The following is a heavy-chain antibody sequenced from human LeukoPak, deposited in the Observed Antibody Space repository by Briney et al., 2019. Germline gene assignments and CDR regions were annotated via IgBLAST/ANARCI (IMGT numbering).Heavy chain of an antibody. J-gene: IGHJ4*02. CDR3: AKRRTTVVTLDS. Sequence: GGSLRLSCAASGFPFTSYAMSWVRQAPGKGLEWVSAISTSGDGTFYADAVKGRFTISRDNSKNTVYLQMSSLRAEDTALYYCAKRRTTVVTLDSWSQGALVTVSS. CDR2: ISTSGDGT. CDR1: GFPFTSYA. V-gene: IGHV3-23*01. D-gene: IGHD4-23*01.